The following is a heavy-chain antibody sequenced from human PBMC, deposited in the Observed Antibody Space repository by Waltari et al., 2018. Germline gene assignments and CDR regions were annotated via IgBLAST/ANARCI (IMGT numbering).Heavy chain of an antibody. CDR2: INPNSGGT. V-gene: IGHV1-2*06. D-gene: IGHD1-7*01. CDR1: GYTFTGYY. J-gene: IGHJ4*02. CDR3: LCITGTTSSDY. Sequence: QVQLVQSGAEVKKPGASVKVSCKASGYTFTGYYMHWVRQAPGQGLEWMGRINPNSGGTNYAQKCQGRVTMTRDTSISTAYMELSRLRSDDTAVYYCLCITGTTSSDYWGQGTLVTVSS.